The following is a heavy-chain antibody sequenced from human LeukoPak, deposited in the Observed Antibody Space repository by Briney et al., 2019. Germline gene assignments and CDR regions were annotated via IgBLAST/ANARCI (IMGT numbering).Heavy chain of an antibody. D-gene: IGHD2-2*01. J-gene: IGHJ4*02. V-gene: IGHV3-48*04. CDR3: ARDRAFSTSWDFDY. Sequence: PGGSLRLSCAASGFTFSSYSINWVRQAPGKGLEWVSYISGDGNAKHYTDSVKGRFTISRDNAKNSLYLQMNSLRAEDTAVYYCARDRAFSTSWDFDYWGQGTLVTVSS. CDR2: ISGDGNAK. CDR1: GFTFSSYS.